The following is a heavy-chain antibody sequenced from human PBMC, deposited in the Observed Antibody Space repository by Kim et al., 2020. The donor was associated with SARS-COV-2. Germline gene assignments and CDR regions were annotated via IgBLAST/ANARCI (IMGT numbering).Heavy chain of an antibody. J-gene: IGHJ3*02. V-gene: IGHV3-30*01. Sequence: ASGRSRFTMSRDNSKNTLCLQMNSLEAKDPAVYYCARDSPSTHGAFDIWGQGTMVTVSS. CDR3: ARDSPSTHGAFDI. D-gene: IGHD2-2*01.